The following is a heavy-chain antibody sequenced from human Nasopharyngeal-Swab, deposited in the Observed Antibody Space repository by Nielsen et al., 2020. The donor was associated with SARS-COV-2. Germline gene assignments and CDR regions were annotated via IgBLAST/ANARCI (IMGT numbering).Heavy chain of an antibody. V-gene: IGHV1-18*01. CDR2: ISAYNGNT. CDR3: ARAKGRGYSYSWDYYYYMDV. CDR1: LSSFPRYV. Sequence: ASVPVSCPPSLSSFPRYVIRWVRQAPGQGLEWMGWISAYNGNTNYAQKLPGRVTMNTDTSTSTAYMELRSLRSDDTAVYYCARAKGRGYSYSWDYYYYMDVWGKGTTVTVSS. D-gene: IGHD5-18*01. J-gene: IGHJ6*03.